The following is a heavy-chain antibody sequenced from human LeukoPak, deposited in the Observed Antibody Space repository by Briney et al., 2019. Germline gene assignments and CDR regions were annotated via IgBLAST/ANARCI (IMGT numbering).Heavy chain of an antibody. D-gene: IGHD1-26*01. Sequence: SETLSLTCAVYGGSFSGYYWSWIRQSPGKGLEWIGYIYYSGSTNYNPSLKSRVTISVDTSKNQFSLKLSSVTAADTAVYYCARDKNSGTYCDYWGQGTLVTVSS. CDR2: IYYSGST. CDR1: GGSFSGYY. J-gene: IGHJ4*02. V-gene: IGHV4-59*01. CDR3: ARDKNSGTYCDY.